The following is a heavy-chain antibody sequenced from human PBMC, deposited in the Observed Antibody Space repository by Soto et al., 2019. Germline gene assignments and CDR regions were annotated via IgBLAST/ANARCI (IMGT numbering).Heavy chain of an antibody. D-gene: IGHD2-2*01. CDR2: IIPIFGIP. CDR1: GGTFSRYS. J-gene: IGHJ6*02. Sequence: QVQLVQSGAEVKKPGSSVKVSCKASGGTFSRYSITWVRQAPGHGLEWIGRIIPIFGIPTYAQKFQGRVTITADESTSKAYMELSSLRSDHTAVYYCAREDRDRETGLVPAAIDGMDVWGQGTTVTVSS. CDR3: AREDRDRETGLVPAAIDGMDV. V-gene: IGHV1-69*08.